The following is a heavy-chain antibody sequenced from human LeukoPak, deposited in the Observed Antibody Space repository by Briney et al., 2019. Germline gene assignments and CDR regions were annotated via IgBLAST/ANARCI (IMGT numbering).Heavy chain of an antibody. D-gene: IGHD3-10*01. J-gene: IGHJ4*02. CDR3: ARRWDYYSSGRPFDQ. CDR1: GFTFSSYA. Sequence: GRSLRLSCAASGFTFSSYAMHWVRQAPGKGLEWVAVISYDGSNKYYADSVKGRFTISRDNSKSTLYLQMNSLRAEDTAVYYCARRWDYYSSGRPFDQWGQGTLVTVSS. V-gene: IGHV3-30-3*01. CDR2: ISYDGSNK.